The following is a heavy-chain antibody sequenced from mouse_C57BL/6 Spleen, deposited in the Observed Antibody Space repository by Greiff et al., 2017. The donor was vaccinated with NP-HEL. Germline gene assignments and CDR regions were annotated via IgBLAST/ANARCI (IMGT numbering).Heavy chain of an antibody. V-gene: IGHV5-4*01. CDR2: ISDGGSYT. J-gene: IGHJ2*01. D-gene: IGHD2-5*01. Sequence: EVQLVESGGGLVKPGGSLKLSCAASGFTFSSYAMSWVRQTPEKRLEWVATISDGGSYTYYPDNVKGRFTIARDNAKNNLDLQMSQLKSEDTAMYYCARESGYSNLKNYFDYWGQGTTLTVSS. CDR1: GFTFSSYA. CDR3: ARESGYSNLKNYFDY.